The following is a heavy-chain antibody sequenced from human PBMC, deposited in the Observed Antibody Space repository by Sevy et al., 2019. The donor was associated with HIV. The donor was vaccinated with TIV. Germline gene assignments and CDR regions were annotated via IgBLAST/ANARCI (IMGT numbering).Heavy chain of an antibody. CDR3: ATHAGIAAAGRVFDY. D-gene: IGHD6-13*01. Sequence: GGSLRLSCVASGFTFSDHYMEWVRQAPGKGLEWVGRTRNKADGYTTKYAASVKGRFTISRDKSKNSLYGQMNSLKTEDRAVYYCATHAGIAAAGRVFDYWGQGTLVTVSS. V-gene: IGHV3-72*01. CDR2: TRNKADGYTT. J-gene: IGHJ4*02. CDR1: GFTFSDHY.